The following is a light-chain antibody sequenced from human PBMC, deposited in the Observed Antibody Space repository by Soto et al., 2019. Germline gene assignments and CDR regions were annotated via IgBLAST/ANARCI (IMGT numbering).Light chain of an antibody. CDR2: KAS. CDR3: QHYNSYSEA. Sequence: DIQMTQSVSARSASAGSRATIPCRASQTISSWLAWYQHKPGKAPKLLIYKASTLKSGVPSRFSGSGSGTEFTLTISSLQPDDFATYYCQHYNSYSEALGQGTNVDI. J-gene: IGKJ1*01. CDR1: QTISSW. V-gene: IGKV1-5*03.